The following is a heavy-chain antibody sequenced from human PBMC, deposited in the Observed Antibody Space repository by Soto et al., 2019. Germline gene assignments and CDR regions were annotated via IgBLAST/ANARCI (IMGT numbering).Heavy chain of an antibody. Sequence: QVQLVQSGAEVKRPGASVKVSCKASGYTYTNLDINWVRQASGQGLEWMGWMNPHSDTAFAQKFQGRVTLTRDTPTSTVYMELTSLRFDDTAVYYCARYQIGEGFTAWGQGTPVTVSS. V-gene: IGHV1-8*01. CDR1: GYTYTNLD. J-gene: IGHJ5*02. CDR3: ARYQIGEGFTA. CDR2: MNPHSDT.